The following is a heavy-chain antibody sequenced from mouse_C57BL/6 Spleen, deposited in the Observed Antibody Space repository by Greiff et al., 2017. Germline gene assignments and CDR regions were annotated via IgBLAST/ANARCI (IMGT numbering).Heavy chain of an antibody. D-gene: IGHD1-1*01. CDR2: IDPSDSYT. CDR3: ASGAVYYYGSTSRLYYFDY. J-gene: IGHJ2*01. Sequence: QVQLQQPGAELVKPGASVKLSCKASGYTFTSYWMQWVKQRPGQGLEWIGEIDPSDSYTNYNQKFKGKATLTVDTSSSTAYMQLSSLTSEDSAVYYCASGAVYYYGSTSRLYYFDYWGQGTTLTVSS. V-gene: IGHV1-50*01. CDR1: GYTFTSYW.